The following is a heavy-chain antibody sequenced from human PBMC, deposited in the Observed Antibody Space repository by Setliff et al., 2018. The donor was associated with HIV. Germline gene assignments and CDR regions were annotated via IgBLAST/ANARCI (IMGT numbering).Heavy chain of an antibody. J-gene: IGHJ4*02. CDR1: GYTFTNYG. CDR3: ARFSSSWPYYFDY. V-gene: IGHV1-18*01. Sequence: ASVMVSCKASGYTFTNYGITWVRQAPGQGLEWMGWITADNGNTNYAQRFKGRVTMTSDTSTRTAYMELRSLRSDDTAVYYCARFSSSWPYYFDYWGQGMLVTVSS. D-gene: IGHD6-13*01. CDR2: ITADNGNT.